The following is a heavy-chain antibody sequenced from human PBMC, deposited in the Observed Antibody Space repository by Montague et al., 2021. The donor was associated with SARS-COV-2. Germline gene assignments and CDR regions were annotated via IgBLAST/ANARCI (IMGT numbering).Heavy chain of an antibody. D-gene: IGHD6-13*01. J-gene: IGHJ4*02. CDR2: TSYSGST. Sequence: SETLPLTCTVSGGSISPYYWSWIRQSPGKGLECIGYTSYSGSTDYNPSLKSRVTISIDTSKNQFSLKLSSVTAADTAVYYCARHLKVSYYIAAAGAHDYWGQGTLVTVSS. CDR1: GGSISPYY. CDR3: ARHLKVSYYIAAAGAHDY. V-gene: IGHV4-59*08.